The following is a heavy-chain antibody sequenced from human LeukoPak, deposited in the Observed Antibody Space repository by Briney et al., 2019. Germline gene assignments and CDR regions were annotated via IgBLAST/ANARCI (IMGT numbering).Heavy chain of an antibody. CDR1: GVSISAYY. V-gene: IGHV4-4*07. D-gene: IGHD4-17*01. CDR2: IYPGESIYASENT. Sequence: SETLSLTCSVSGVSISAYYWSWIRQPAGKGLEWIGRIYPGESIYASENTNYNPSLKSRVSMSGDTSKNQVSLKLRSVTAADTAVYYCARDPTTVTTIFNSWGQGTLVTVSS. CDR3: ARDPTTVTTIFNS. J-gene: IGHJ4*02.